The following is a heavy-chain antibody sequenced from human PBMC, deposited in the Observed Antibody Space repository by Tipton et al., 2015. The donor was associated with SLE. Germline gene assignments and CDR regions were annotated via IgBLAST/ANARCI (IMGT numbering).Heavy chain of an antibody. CDR2: INHSGST. CDR3: ARQLYSYGAFDY. Sequence: TLSLTCAVYGGSFSGYYWSWIRQPPGKGLEWIGEINHSGSTNYNPSLKSRVTISVDTSKNQFSLKLSSVTAADTAVYYCARQLYSYGAFDYWGQGTLVTVSS. V-gene: IGHV4-34*01. CDR1: GGSFSGYY. D-gene: IGHD5-18*01. J-gene: IGHJ4*02.